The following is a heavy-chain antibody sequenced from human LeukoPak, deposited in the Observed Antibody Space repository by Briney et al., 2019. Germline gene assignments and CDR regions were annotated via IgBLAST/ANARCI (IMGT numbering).Heavy chain of an antibody. CDR1: GGSISSYY. J-gene: IGHJ4*02. CDR3: AREYYDSSGYYQYLDY. V-gene: IGHV4-4*07. CDR2: IYTSGST. D-gene: IGHD3-22*01. Sequence: SETLSLTCTVSGGSISSYYWSWVRQPAGKGLEWIGRIYTSGSTNYNPSLKTRVTMSVDTSKNQFSLKLSSVTAADTAVYYCAREYYDSSGYYQYLDYWGQGTLVTVSS.